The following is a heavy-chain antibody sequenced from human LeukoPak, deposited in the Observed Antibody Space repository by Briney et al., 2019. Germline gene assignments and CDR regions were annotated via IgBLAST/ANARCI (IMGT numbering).Heavy chain of an antibody. CDR1: GGTFSSYA. Sequence: SVKVSCKASGGTFSSYAISWVRQAPGQGLEWMGRIIPILGIANYAQKFQGRVTITADKSTSTAYMELSSLRSEDTAVYYCATGYSSSLGGYRGQGTLVTVSS. CDR2: IIPILGIA. J-gene: IGHJ4*02. V-gene: IGHV1-69*04. CDR3: ATGYSSSLGGY. D-gene: IGHD6-13*01.